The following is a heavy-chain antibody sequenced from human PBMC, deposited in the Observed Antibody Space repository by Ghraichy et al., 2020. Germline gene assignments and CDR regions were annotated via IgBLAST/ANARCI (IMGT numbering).Heavy chain of an antibody. J-gene: IGHJ6*02. CDR1: GYTFTSYG. CDR2: ISAYNGNT. CDR3: ARDRITIFGVGAYYSGMDV. D-gene: IGHD3-3*01. Sequence: ASVKVSCKASGYTFTSYGISWVRQAPGQGLEWMGWISAYNGNTNYAQKLQGRVTMTTDTSTSTAYLELRSLRSDDTAVYCCARDRITIFGVGAYYSGMDVWGQGTTVTGSS. V-gene: IGHV1-18*01.